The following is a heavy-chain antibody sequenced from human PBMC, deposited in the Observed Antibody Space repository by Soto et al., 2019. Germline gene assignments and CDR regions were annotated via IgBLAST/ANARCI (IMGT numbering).Heavy chain of an antibody. CDR1: GLTFRSYW. CDR2: IDNDGRST. V-gene: IGHV3-74*03. CDR3: AKDGAAGSVLDV. J-gene: IGHJ6*02. D-gene: IGHD6-13*01. Sequence: PGGSLRLSCAASGLTFRSYWMHWVRQAPGKGLVWVSHIDNDGRSTTYADSVRGRFTISRDNAKNTLYLQMNNLRAEDTAVYYCAKDGAAGSVLDVWGQGTTVTVSS.